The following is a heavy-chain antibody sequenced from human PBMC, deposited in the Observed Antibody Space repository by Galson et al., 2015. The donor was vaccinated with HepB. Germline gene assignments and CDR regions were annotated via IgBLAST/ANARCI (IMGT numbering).Heavy chain of an antibody. Sequence: QSGAEVKKPGESLKISCKGSGYSFSNFWIGWVRQMPGKRLEWIGIIYPGDSDTRSSPSFQGQVSISADKSISTAFLQWSSLKGSDTAVYYCARGVGGQRGGMDVWCQGTTVIVSS. CDR2: IYPGDSDT. J-gene: IGHJ6*02. D-gene: IGHD3-16*01. CDR1: GYSFSNFW. V-gene: IGHV5-51*01. CDR3: ARGVGGQRGGMDV.